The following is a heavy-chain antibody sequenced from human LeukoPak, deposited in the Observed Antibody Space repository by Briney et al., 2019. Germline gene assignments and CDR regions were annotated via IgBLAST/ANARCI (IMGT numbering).Heavy chain of an antibody. CDR1: GYTLTELS. Sequence: GASVKVSCKVSGYTLTELSMHWVRQAPGKGLEWMGGFDPEDGETVYAQKFQGRVTMTEDTSTDTAYMELSSLRSEDTAVYYCATTYYYGSGTFDYWGQGTLVTVSS. V-gene: IGHV1-24*01. D-gene: IGHD3-10*01. CDR3: ATTYYYGSGTFDY. J-gene: IGHJ4*02. CDR2: FDPEDGET.